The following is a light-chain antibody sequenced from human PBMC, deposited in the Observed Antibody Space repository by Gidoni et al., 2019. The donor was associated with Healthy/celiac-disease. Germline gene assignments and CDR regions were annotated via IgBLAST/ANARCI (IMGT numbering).Light chain of an antibody. CDR2: GAS. J-gene: IGKJ3*01. V-gene: IGKV3-20*01. CDR3: QQYGSSPEKFT. CDR1: QSVSSSY. Sequence: EIVLTQSPGTLSLSPGERATLSCRASQSVSSSYLAWYQQKPGQAPRLHIYGASSRATGIPDRFSGSGSGTDFTLTISRLEPEDFAVYYCQQYGSSPEKFTFGPGTKVDIK.